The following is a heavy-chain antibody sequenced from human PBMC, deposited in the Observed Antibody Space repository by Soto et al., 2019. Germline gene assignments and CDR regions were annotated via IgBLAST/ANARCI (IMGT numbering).Heavy chain of an antibody. CDR1: GGTFSSYA. V-gene: IGHV1-69*01. J-gene: IGHJ4*02. CDR3: ARGWGYDSTDYYYAY. Sequence: QVQLVQSGAEVKKPGSSVKVSCKASGGTFSSYAISWVRQAPGQGLEWMGGIIPIFGTANHAQKFQGRVTIIADESTSIVYMELSSLTSEDTAMYYCARGWGYDSTDYYYAYWGQGTLVIVSS. CDR2: IIPIFGTA. D-gene: IGHD3-22*01.